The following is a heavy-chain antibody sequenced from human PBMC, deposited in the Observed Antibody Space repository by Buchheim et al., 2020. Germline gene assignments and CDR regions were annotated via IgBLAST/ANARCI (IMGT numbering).Heavy chain of an antibody. CDR1: GGSISSYY. J-gene: IGHJ4*02. CDR2: IYYSGST. D-gene: IGHD3-22*01. CDR3: ARDPGNYYDSSGYYRFDY. Sequence: QLQLQESGPGLVKPSETLSLTCTVSGGSISSYYCSWTRQPPGKGLEWIGYIYYSGSTNYNPSLKSRVTISLDTSKNHFPLKLSSVTAADTAVYYCARDPGNYYDSSGYYRFDYWGQGTL. V-gene: IGHV4-59*01.